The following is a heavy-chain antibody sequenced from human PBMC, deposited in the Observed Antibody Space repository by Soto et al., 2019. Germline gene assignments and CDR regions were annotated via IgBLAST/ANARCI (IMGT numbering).Heavy chain of an antibody. CDR1: GDSISNYY. CDR2: IYYSGLT. CDR3: ARSGDYTNYYYYYMDV. V-gene: IGHV4-59*08. Sequence: SETLSLTCTVSGDSISNYYWSWIRQPPGKGLEWIGYIYYSGLTKYNPSLKSRVTISVATSKNQFSLRLSSVTAADSAVYYCARSGDYTNYYYYYMDVWGKGTTVTVSS. J-gene: IGHJ6*03. D-gene: IGHD4-17*01.